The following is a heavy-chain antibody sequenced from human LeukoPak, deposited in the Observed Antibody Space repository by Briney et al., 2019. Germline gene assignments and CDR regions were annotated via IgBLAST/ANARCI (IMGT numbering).Heavy chain of an antibody. Sequence: GGSLRLSCAASGFTFSSYAMSWVRHATGKGLEWVSAISGSGGSTYYADSVKGRFTISRDNCKNTLYLQMNSLRAEETGVYYCAKVGYCSSTSCYWRGTYYFDYWGQGTLVTVSS. CDR2: ISGSGGST. CDR1: GFTFSSYA. D-gene: IGHD2-2*01. J-gene: IGHJ4*02. V-gene: IGHV3-23*01. CDR3: AKVGYCSSTSCYWRGTYYFDY.